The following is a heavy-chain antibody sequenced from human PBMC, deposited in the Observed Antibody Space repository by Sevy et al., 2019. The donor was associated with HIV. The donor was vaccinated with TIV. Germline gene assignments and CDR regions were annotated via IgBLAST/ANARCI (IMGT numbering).Heavy chain of an antibody. CDR3: ARHTRTSDRSPYFYNY. J-gene: IGHJ4*02. D-gene: IGHD1-1*01. CDR2: IYYSGNT. Sequence: SETLSLTCTVSGGSISSYYWSWIRQPPGKGLEWIGYIYYSGNTNYNPSLKSRVSISVDTSKNQFSLMLSSVTAADTAIYYCARHTRTSDRSPYFYNYWGRGTLVTV. V-gene: IGHV4-59*01. CDR1: GGSISSYY.